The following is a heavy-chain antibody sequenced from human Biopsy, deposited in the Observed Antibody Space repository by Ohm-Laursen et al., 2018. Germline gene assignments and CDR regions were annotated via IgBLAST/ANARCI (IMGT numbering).Heavy chain of an antibody. CDR2: IDTINGGV. J-gene: IGHJ4*02. V-gene: IGHV1-2*02. CDR1: GYTFTDYY. D-gene: IGHD3-3*01. CDR3: AKDLLEWSVPS. Sequence: GASVRVSCKASGYTFTDYYVHWVRQAPGHGLEWMGWIDTINGGVRYAQKFRGRVTMTRDTSISTMYMDLSSLRSDDTAVYYCAKDLLEWSVPSWGQGTLVTVSS.